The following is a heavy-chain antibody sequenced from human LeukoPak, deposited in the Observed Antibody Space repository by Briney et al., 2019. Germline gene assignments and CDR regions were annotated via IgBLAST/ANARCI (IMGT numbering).Heavy chain of an antibody. CDR1: GFTFSNYA. V-gene: IGHV3-48*01. J-gene: IGHJ6*03. CDR3: ARDPYYDFWSGYRPDYYMDV. D-gene: IGHD3-3*01. CDR2: ISSSSSTI. Sequence: GGSLRLSCAASGFTFSNYAMSWVRQAPGKGLEWVSYISSSSSTIYYADSVKGRFTISRDNAKNSLYLQMNSLRAEDTAVYYCARDPYYDFWSGYRPDYYMDVWGKGTTVTVSS.